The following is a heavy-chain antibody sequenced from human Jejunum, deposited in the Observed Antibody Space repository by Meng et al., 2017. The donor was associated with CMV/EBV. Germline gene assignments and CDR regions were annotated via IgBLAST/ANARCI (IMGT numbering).Heavy chain of an antibody. V-gene: IGHV4-34*01. CDR3: AKDYDFWSASSRGGWFDP. CDR2: INHSGST. D-gene: IGHD3-3*01. CDR1: GGSFGGYY. Sequence: QVQLRQWGAGLLKPSETLSLTCAVYGGSFGGYYWNWIRQSPGKGLEWIGDINHSGSTNYNPSLKSRVAISIDTSKNQFSLTLTSMTAADTGVYFCAKDYDFWSASSRGGWFDPWGQGTLVTVAS. J-gene: IGHJ5*02.